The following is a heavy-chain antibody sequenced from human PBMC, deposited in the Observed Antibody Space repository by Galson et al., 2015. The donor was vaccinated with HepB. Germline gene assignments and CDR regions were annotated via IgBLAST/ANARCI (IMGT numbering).Heavy chain of an antibody. J-gene: IGHJ3*02. V-gene: IGHV3-66*01. D-gene: IGHD5-24*01. Sequence: GSLRLSCAASGFTVSTNYMSWVRQAPGKGLEWVSFIYSGGTTYYPDSVKGRFTISRDNSKNTLHFQMNSLRVEDTAIYYCARWIEIRGAFDIWGQGTMVTVSS. CDR1: GFTVSTNY. CDR3: ARWIEIRGAFDI. CDR2: IYSGGTT.